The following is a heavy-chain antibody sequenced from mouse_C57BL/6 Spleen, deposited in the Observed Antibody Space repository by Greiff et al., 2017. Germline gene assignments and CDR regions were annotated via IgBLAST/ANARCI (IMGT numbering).Heavy chain of an antibody. J-gene: IGHJ2*01. CDR1: GFTFSDYG. V-gene: IGHV5-17*01. Sequence: DVKLQESGGGLVKPGGSLKLSCAASGFTFSDYGMHWVRQAPEKGLEWVAYISSGSSTIYYADTVKGRFPISRDNAKNTLFLQMTSLRSEDTAMYYCARLGNYVFDYWGQGTTLTVSS. CDR3: ARLGNYVFDY. D-gene: IGHD2-1*01. CDR2: ISSGSSTI.